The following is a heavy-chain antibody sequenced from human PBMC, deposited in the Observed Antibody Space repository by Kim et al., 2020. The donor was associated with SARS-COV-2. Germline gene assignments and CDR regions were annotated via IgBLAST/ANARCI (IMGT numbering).Heavy chain of an antibody. CDR2: ISYDGSNK. D-gene: IGHD6-13*01. Sequence: GGSLRLSCAASGFTFSSYAMHWVRQAPGKGLEWVAVISYDGSNKYYADSVKGRFTISRDNSKNTLYLQMNSLRAEDTAVYYCARVRDSSSWYDAFDIWGQGTMVTVSS. CDR1: GFTFSSYA. J-gene: IGHJ3*02. CDR3: ARVRDSSSWYDAFDI. V-gene: IGHV3-30*04.